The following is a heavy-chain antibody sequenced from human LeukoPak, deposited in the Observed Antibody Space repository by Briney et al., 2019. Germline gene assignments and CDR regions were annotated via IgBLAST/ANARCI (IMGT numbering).Heavy chain of an antibody. CDR2: ISYTWST. V-gene: IGHV4-59*01. CDR3: ARTIKSGNYYWFDP. D-gene: IGHD1-26*01. CDR1: GGSISNYY. J-gene: IGHJ5*02. Sequence: SETLSLTCTVSGGSISNYYWSWIRQPPGAGLEWIGFISYTWSTNYHPSLKSRVTVSVDTSKNQFSMKVTSVTAADTAVYYCARTIKSGNYYWFDPWGQGTLVTVSS.